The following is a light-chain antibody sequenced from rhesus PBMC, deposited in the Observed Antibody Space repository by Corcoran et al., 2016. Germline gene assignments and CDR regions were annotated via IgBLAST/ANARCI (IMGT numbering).Light chain of an antibody. J-gene: IGKJ1*01. Sequence: ETVVTQSPATLSLSPGERATLSCRASQSVGSYLAWYQQKPGHAPRLLIYGASSRATGIPDRFSGRGSGTDFTLIISSLEPEDVGVYYCQQYNNWKTFGQGTKVEIK. CDR3: QQYNNWKT. CDR1: QSVGSY. CDR2: GAS. V-gene: IGKV3-24*04.